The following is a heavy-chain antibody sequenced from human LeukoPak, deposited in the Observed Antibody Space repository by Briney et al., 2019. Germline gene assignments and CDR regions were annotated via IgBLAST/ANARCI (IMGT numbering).Heavy chain of an antibody. J-gene: IGHJ5*02. CDR1: GGSFSGYY. D-gene: IGHD3-3*01. CDR3: ARGPRYYDFWSGYYGNWFDP. V-gene: IGHV4-34*01. Sequence: SETLSLTCAVYGGSFSGYYWSWVRQPPGKGLEWIGEINHSGSTNYNPSLKSRVTISVDTSKNQFSLKLSSVTAADTAVYYCARGPRYYDFWSGYYGNWFDPWGQGTLVTVSS. CDR2: INHSGST.